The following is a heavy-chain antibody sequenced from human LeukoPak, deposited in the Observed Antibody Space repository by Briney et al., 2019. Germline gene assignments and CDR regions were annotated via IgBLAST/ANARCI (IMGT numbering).Heavy chain of an antibody. CDR1: GFTFSSYV. D-gene: IGHD2-2*02. V-gene: IGHV3-23*01. CDR2: ISESGGST. J-gene: IGHJ5*02. Sequence: PGGSLLLSCAVSGFTFSSYVMSWVRQAPGKGLEWVSAISESGGSTYYADSVKGRFTISRDNSKNTLYLQMNSLRAEDTAVYYCTSCYTITGTPGPVNWFDPWGQGTLVTVSS. CDR3: TSCYTITGTPGPVNWFDP.